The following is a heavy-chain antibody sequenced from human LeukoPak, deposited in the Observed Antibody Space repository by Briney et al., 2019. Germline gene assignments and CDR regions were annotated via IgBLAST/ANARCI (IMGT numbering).Heavy chain of an antibody. V-gene: IGHV1-3*01. CDR3: ARDRGSSGYYPEYFQH. D-gene: IGHD3-22*01. J-gene: IGHJ1*01. Sequence: ASVKVSCKASGYTFTSYAMHWVRQAPGQRLEWMGWLNAGNGNTKYSQKFQGRVTITRDTSASTAYMELSSLRSEDTAVYYCARDRGSSGYYPEYFQHWGQGTLVTVSS. CDR1: GYTFTSYA. CDR2: LNAGNGNT.